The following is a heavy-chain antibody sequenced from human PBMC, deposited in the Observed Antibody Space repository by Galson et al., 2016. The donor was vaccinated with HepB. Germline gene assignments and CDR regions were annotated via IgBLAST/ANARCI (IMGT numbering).Heavy chain of an antibody. Sequence: LRLSCAASGFSISIYSMNWVRQAPGKGLEWVSAIRGSGTGTSYTDSVKGRFTISRDHSKNTLYLQMNSLRAEDAAVYYCAKIRLVGYNSGWGGSFDIWGLGTMVTFSS. CDR2: IRGSGTGT. CDR3: AKIRLVGYNSGWGGSFDI. CDR1: GFSISIYS. V-gene: IGHV3-23*01. J-gene: IGHJ3*02. D-gene: IGHD6-19*01.